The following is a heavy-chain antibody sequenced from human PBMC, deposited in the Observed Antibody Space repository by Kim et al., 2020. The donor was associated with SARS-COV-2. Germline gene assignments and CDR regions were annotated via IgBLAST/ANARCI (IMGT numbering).Heavy chain of an antibody. CDR1: GFTFSSYN. D-gene: IGHD3-9*01. V-gene: IGHV3-48*02. CDR2: ISGSGSTT. Sequence: GGSLRLSCEASGFTFSSYNMHWVRQAPGTGLEWVSFISGSGSTTDYADSVRGRFTVSRDKAKNSVYLQLNSLRDEDTAVYYCARGFDWIFEYWGQGTLVTVSS. J-gene: IGHJ4*02. CDR3: ARGFDWIFEY.